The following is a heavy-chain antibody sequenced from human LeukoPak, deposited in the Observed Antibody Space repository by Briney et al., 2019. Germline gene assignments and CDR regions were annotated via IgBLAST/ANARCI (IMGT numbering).Heavy chain of an antibody. Sequence: SETLSLTCAVYGGSFSGYYWGWIRQPPGKGLEWIGSIYYSGSTYYNPSLKSRVTISVDTSKNQFSLKLSSVTAADTAIYYCARLRTSSSGRVAYYYYYMDVWGKGTTVTVSS. V-gene: IGHV4-39*01. D-gene: IGHD6-6*01. J-gene: IGHJ6*03. CDR3: ARLRTSSSGRVAYYYYYMDV. CDR2: IYYSGST. CDR1: GGSFSGYY.